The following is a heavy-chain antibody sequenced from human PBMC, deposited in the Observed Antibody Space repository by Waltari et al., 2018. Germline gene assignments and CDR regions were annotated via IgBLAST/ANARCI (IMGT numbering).Heavy chain of an antibody. V-gene: IGHV4-4*07. CDR3: AREGAVAPYYYYYYMDV. CDR2: IYTSGST. Sequence: QLQLQESGPGLVKPSETLSLTCTVSGGSISSYYWSWIRQPAGKGLEWIGRIYTSGSTNYNPSLKSRVTMSVDTSKNQFSLKLSSVTAADTAVYYCAREGAVAPYYYYYYMDVWGKGTTVTISS. D-gene: IGHD2-15*01. J-gene: IGHJ6*03. CDR1: GGSISSYY.